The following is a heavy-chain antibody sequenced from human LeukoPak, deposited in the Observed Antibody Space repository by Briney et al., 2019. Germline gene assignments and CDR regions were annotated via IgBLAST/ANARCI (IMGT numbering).Heavy chain of an antibody. CDR3: TRAGGYGSVNWFDP. D-gene: IGHD5-12*01. CDR1: VGSFSGYY. CDR2: INHRGST. J-gene: IGHJ5*02. Sequence: SESLSLTCVVYVGSFSGYYWSWMREPPGKGLEWIGEINHRGSTNYNPALKSRVTISVDTSKTQFSLKLSPVTAADTAVYYCTRAGGYGSVNWFDPWGQGTLVTVSS. V-gene: IGHV4-34*01.